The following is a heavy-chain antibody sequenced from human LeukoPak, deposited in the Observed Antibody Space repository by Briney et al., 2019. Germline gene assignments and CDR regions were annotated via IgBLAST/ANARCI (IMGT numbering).Heavy chain of an antibody. CDR2: ISYDGSNK. V-gene: IGHV3-30*03. CDR1: GFTFSSYG. Sequence: GGSLRLSCAASGFTFSSYGMHWVRQAPGKGLEWVAVISYDGSNKYYADSVKGRFTTSRDNSKNTLYLQMNSLRAEDTAVYYCARDTGRGFGELLSLPNWFDPWGQGTLVTVSS. J-gene: IGHJ5*02. D-gene: IGHD3-10*01. CDR3: ARDTGRGFGELLSLPNWFDP.